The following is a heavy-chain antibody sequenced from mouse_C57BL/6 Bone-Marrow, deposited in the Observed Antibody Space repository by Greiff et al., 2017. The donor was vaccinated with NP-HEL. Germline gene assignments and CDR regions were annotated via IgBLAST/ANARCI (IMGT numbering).Heavy chain of an antibody. J-gene: IGHJ1*03. V-gene: IGHV1-82*01. CDR1: GYAFSSSW. CDR3: AGRFITTVVAPYWYFDV. Sequence: VQLQQSGPELVKPGASVKISCKASGYAFSSSWMNWVKQRPGKGLEWIGRIYPGDGDTNYNGKFKGKAALTADKSSSTAYMQLSSLTSEDSAVYFCAGRFITTVVAPYWYFDVWGTGTTVTVSS. CDR2: IYPGDGDT. D-gene: IGHD1-1*01.